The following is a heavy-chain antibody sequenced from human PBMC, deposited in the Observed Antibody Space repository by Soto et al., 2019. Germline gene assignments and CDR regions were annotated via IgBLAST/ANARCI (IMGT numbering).Heavy chain of an antibody. V-gene: IGHV3-33*08. CDR1: GFTFSNYS. CDR2: IWSDGSHK. D-gene: IGHD2-8*02. Sequence: VQLVESGGGLVKPGGSLRLSCAASGFTFSNYSRNWVRQAPGKGLEWVAVIWSDGSHKYYADSVKGRFTISRDNSKNTLYLQMNSLRAEDTAVYYCARASGPFDYWGQGTLVTVSS. CDR3: ARASGPFDY. J-gene: IGHJ4*02.